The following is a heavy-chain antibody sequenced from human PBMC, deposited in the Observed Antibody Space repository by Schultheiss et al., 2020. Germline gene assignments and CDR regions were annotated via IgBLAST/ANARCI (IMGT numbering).Heavy chain of an antibody. CDR2: IYYSGST. Sequence: SETLSLTCAVYGGSFSGYYWSWIRQPPGKGLEWIGYIYYSGSTNYNPSLKSRVTISVDTSKNQFSLKLSSVTAADTAVYYCARGQMVRGEIVSANWFDPWGQGTLVTVSS. V-gene: IGHV4-59*12. CDR3: ARGQMVRGEIVSANWFDP. J-gene: IGHJ5*02. CDR1: GGSFSGYY. D-gene: IGHD3-10*01.